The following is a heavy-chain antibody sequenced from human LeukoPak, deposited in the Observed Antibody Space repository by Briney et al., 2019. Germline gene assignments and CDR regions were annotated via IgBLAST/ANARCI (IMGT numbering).Heavy chain of an antibody. CDR3: APQPRGIAVAGTKVPFDY. CDR1: GFTFSNYA. V-gene: IGHV3-23*01. Sequence: GGSLRLSCVASGFTFSNYAMSWVRQAPGKGLEWVSAISGSGGSTYYADSVKGRFTISRDNSKNTLYLQMNSLRAEDTAVYYCAPQPRGIAVAGTKVPFDYWGQGTLVTVSS. D-gene: IGHD6-19*01. J-gene: IGHJ4*02. CDR2: ISGSGGST.